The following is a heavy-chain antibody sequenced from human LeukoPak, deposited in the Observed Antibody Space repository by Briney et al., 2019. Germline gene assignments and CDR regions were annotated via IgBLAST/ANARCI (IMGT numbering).Heavy chain of an antibody. D-gene: IGHD1-26*01. J-gene: IGHJ4*02. CDR3: ARGLVGARFDY. CDR1: GGSISSYY. Sequence: SETLSLTCTVSGGSISSYYWSWLRQPPGKGLEWIGYIYYSGSTNYNPSLKSRVTISVDTSKNQFSLKLSSVTAADTAVYYCARGLVGARFDYWGQGTLVTVSA. V-gene: IGHV4-59*01. CDR2: IYYSGST.